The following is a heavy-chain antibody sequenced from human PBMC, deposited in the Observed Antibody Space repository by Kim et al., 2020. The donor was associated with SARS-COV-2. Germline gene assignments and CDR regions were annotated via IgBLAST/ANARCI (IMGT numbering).Heavy chain of an antibody. D-gene: IGHD7-27*01. CDR2: IKQDGSEE. V-gene: IGHV3-7*03. Sequence: GGSLRLSCAASGFTFSISWMSWVRQAPGKGLEWVANIKQDGSEEYYVDSVKGRFTISRDNAYNSLYLQMNSLRAEDTVVYYCAPNWAFDYWGQGTLVTVSS. CDR3: APNWAFDY. J-gene: IGHJ4*02. CDR1: GFTFSISW.